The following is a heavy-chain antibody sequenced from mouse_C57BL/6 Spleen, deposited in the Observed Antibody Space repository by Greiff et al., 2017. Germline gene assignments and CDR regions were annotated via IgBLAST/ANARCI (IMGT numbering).Heavy chain of an antibody. CDR2: IYPGSGNT. Sequence: QVQLKESGAELVRPGASVKLSCKASGYTFTDYYINWVKQRPGQGLEWIARIYPGSGNTYYNEKFKGKATLTAEKSSSTAYMQLSSLTSEDSAVYCCARSFYAMDYWGQGTSVTVSS. CDR1: GYTFTDYY. CDR3: ARSFYAMDY. V-gene: IGHV1-76*01. J-gene: IGHJ4*01.